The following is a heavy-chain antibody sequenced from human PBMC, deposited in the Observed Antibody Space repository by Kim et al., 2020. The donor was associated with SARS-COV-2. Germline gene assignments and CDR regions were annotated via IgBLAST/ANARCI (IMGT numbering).Heavy chain of an antibody. Sequence: GGSLRLSCAASGFTFSSYTMNWVRQAPEKGLEWVSTISDNGHGADTHYSDSVKGRFTISRDDTRMTVLLYRDRPTDDDTAIYSCVTRLVDHFGYGGQGTL. CDR3: VTRLVDHFGY. CDR2: ISDNGHGADT. J-gene: IGHJ4*02. CDR1: GFTFSSYT. V-gene: IGHV3-23*01. D-gene: IGHD2-8*02.